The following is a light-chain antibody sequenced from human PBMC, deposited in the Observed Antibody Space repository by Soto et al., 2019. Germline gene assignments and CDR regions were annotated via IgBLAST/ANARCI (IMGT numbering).Light chain of an antibody. Sequence: EIVLTQSPGTLSLSPGERATLSCRVSQSISSGFLAWYQQKPGQAPRLLIYGASSRATGIPDRFSGSGSGTAFTLTISRLEPEDFAVFYCQHYGSSPATFGQGTKVEIK. CDR2: GAS. CDR3: QHYGSSPAT. J-gene: IGKJ1*01. V-gene: IGKV3-20*01. CDR1: QSISSGF.